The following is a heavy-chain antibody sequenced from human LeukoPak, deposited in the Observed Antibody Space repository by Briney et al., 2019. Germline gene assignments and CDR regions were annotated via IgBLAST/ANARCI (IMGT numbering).Heavy chain of an antibody. CDR1: GFIVSSNY. V-gene: IGHV3-53*01. CDR2: IYTGGNT. CDR3: ASPSSGQSFDI. D-gene: IGHD6-19*01. J-gene: IGHJ3*02. Sequence: PGGSLRLSCAAPGFIVSSNYMNWVRQAPGKGLEWVSVIYTGGNTYYADSVKGRFTISRDNSKNTLYLQMHSLRAEDTAVYYCASPSSGQSFDIWGQGTMVTVSS.